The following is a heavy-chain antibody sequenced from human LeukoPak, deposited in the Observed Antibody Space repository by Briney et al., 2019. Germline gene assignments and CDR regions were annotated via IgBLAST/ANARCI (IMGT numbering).Heavy chain of an antibody. V-gene: IGHV3-33*01. D-gene: IGHD3-22*01. CDR2: IWYDGSNK. CDR3: ARVSDSSGYYTGLDAFDI. Sequence: GGSLRLSCAASGFTFSSYGMHWVRQAPGKGLEWVAVIWYDGSNKYYADSVKGRFTISRDNSKNTLYLQMNSLRAEDTAVYYCARVSDSSGYYTGLDAFDIWGQGTMVTVSS. J-gene: IGHJ3*02. CDR1: GFTFSSYG.